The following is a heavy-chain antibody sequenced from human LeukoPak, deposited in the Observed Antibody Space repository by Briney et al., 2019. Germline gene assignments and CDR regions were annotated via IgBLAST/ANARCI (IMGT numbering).Heavy chain of an antibody. D-gene: IGHD3-22*01. CDR2: IYYSGST. Sequence: PSETLSLTCTVSGGSVNSGSYYWSWIRQPPGKGLEWIGYIYYSGSTNYNPSLKSRVTISVDTSKNQFSLKLSSVTAADTAVYYCARDQGIVGAFDYWGQGTLVTVSS. CDR3: ARDQGIVGAFDY. CDR1: GGSVNSGSYY. J-gene: IGHJ4*02. V-gene: IGHV4-61*01.